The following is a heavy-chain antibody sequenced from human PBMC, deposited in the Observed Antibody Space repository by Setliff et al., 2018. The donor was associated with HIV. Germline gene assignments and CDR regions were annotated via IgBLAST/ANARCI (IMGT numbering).Heavy chain of an antibody. J-gene: IGHJ4*02. CDR1: GGSIRNEDYF. D-gene: IGHD3-10*01. V-gene: IGHV4-61*02. CDR2: FYTSGST. Sequence: TLSLTCPVSGGSIRNEDYFWSWIRQPAGKGLEWIGRFYTSGSTNYNPPFKSRVTISEGTSENQFSLTLTSVTAADTAIYYCVRGGGRVVRGLIGMYYFDHWGQGALVTVSS. CDR3: VRGGGRVVRGLIGMYYFDH.